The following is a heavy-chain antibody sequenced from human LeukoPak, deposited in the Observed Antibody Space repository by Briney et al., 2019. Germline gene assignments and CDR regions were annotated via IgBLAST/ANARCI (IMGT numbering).Heavy chain of an antibody. CDR1: GGSISSYY. V-gene: IGHV4-59*08. CDR2: IAYSGYT. J-gene: IGHJ4*02. D-gene: IGHD5-24*01. CDR3: ARSRDGYNHDY. Sequence: SETLSLTCTISGGSISSYYWSWIRQPPGKGLEWIGYIAYSGYTNYNPSLKSRVTISADTSKNQFSLKLSSVTAADTAVYYCARSRDGYNHDYWGQGTLVTVSS.